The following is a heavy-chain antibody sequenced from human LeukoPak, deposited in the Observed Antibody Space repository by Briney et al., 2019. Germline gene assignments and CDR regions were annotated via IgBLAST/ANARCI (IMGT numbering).Heavy chain of an antibody. D-gene: IGHD3-22*01. J-gene: IGHJ4*02. Sequence: SQTLSLTCAVSGGSISSGGYSWSWIRQPPGKGLEWIGYIYHSGSTYYNPSLKSRVTISVDRSKNQFSLKLSSVTAADTAVYYCARGVSHYYDSSGYYFDYWGQGTLVTVSS. CDR1: GGSISSGGYS. CDR3: ARGVSHYYDSSGYYFDY. V-gene: IGHV4-30-2*01. CDR2: IYHSGST.